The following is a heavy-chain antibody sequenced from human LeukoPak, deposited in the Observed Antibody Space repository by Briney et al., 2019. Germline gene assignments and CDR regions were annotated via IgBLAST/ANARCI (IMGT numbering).Heavy chain of an antibody. D-gene: IGHD5-24*01. CDR3: ARVERDGYNDYLDN. CDR2: IYTSGST. V-gene: IGHV4-4*09. J-gene: IGHJ4*02. Sequence: SETLSLTCTVSGGFITSYCWSWVRQPPGKGLEWIGYIYTSGSTDYNPSLRSRVTMSVDTSKNQFSLKLRSVTAADTAVYYCARVERDGYNDYLDNWGQGTLVTVSS. CDR1: GGFITSYC.